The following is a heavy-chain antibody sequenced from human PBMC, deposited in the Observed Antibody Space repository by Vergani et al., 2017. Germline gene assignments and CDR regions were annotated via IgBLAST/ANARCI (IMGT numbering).Heavy chain of an antibody. CDR3: ARDPKSSGWWGPVGYFDY. CDR2: IIPLFGTA. Sequence: QVQLVQSGAEVKKPGSSVKVSCKASGGTFSSYAISWVRQAPGQGLEWMGGIIPLFGTANYAQKFQGRVTITADKSTSTAYMELSSLRSEDTAVYYCARDPKSSGWWGPVGYFDYWGQGTLVTVSS. J-gene: IGHJ4*02. V-gene: IGHV1-69*06. CDR1: GGTFSSYA. D-gene: IGHD6-19*01.